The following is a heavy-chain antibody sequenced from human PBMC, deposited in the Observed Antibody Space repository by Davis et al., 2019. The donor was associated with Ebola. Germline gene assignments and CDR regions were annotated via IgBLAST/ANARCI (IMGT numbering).Heavy chain of an antibody. CDR2: ISPIFGTA. J-gene: IGHJ4*02. D-gene: IGHD2-2*01. CDR3: AGNVPAAYY. Sequence: AEKVSCQASVCTFSSYALIWVRQAPGQGLEWMGGISPIFGTANYAQKFQGRVKITADKSTSTAYMELSSLRSEVTAVYYCAGNVPAAYYWGQGTLVTVSS. V-gene: IGHV1-69*06. CDR1: VCTFSSYA.